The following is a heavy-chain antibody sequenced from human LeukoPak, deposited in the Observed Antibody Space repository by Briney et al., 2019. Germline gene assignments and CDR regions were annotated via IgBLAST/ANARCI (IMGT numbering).Heavy chain of an antibody. V-gene: IGHV4-34*01. CDR2: INHSGST. Sequence: SETLSLTCAVYGGSFSGYYWSWIRQPPGKGLEWIGEINHSGSTNYNPSLKSRVTTSVDTSKNQFSLKLSSVTAADTAVYYCARVEVDYGDYADYWGQGTLVTVSS. J-gene: IGHJ4*02. D-gene: IGHD4-17*01. CDR3: ARVEVDYGDYADY. CDR1: GGSFSGYY.